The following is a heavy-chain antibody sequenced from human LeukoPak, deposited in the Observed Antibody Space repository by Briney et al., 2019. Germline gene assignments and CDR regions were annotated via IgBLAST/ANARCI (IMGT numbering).Heavy chain of an antibody. CDR3: ARVLDSSGYYSNYYGMDV. CDR1: GFTFSSYS. J-gene: IGHJ6*02. D-gene: IGHD3-22*01. CDR2: ISSSSSYI. V-gene: IGHV3-21*01. Sequence: PGGSLRLSCEASGFTFSSYSVNWVRQAPGKGLEWVSSISSSSSYIYYADSVKGRFTISRDNAKNSLYLQMNSPRAEDTAVYYCARVLDSSGYYSNYYGMDVWGQGTTVTVSS.